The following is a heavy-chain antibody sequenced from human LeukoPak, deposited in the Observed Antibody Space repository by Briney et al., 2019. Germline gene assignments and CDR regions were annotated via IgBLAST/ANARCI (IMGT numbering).Heavy chain of an antibody. J-gene: IGHJ4*02. CDR1: GFTVNGNY. CDR2: INTGGGA. Sequence: PGGSLRLSCAASGFTVNGNYMTWVRQAPGEGLEWVSVINTGGGAYYADSVRGRFTISRDNSKNTLYLQMSSLRAEDTAVYYCAKAGYYQDSGDFYWGQGTLVTVSS. CDR3: AKAGYYQDSGDFY. D-gene: IGHD3-10*01. V-gene: IGHV3-53*01.